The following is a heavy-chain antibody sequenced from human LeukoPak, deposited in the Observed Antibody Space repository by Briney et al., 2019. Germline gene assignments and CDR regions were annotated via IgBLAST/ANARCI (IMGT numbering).Heavy chain of an antibody. Sequence: GASVKVSCKASGYTFTSYYMHWVRQAPGQGLEWMGIINPSGGSTSYAQKFQGRVTMTRDMSTSTVYMELTSLRSEDTAVYYCARDLRITIFGVVIPWACDIWGQGTMVTVSS. CDR3: ARDLRITIFGVVIPWACDI. V-gene: IGHV1-46*01. CDR2: INPSGGST. J-gene: IGHJ3*02. CDR1: GYTFTSYY. D-gene: IGHD3-3*01.